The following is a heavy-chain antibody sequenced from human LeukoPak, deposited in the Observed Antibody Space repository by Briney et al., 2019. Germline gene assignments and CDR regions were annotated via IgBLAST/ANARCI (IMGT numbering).Heavy chain of an antibody. Sequence: PGGSLRLSCAASGFTFSNSWMTWVRQAPGKGLEWVANINQDGNKQHYVDSVEGRFTISRDNSKNTLFLQMNSLRAEDTAVYYCARDKSSGYFDYWGQGTLVTVSS. CDR3: ARDKSSGYFDY. J-gene: IGHJ4*02. D-gene: IGHD3-22*01. CDR2: INQDGNKQ. CDR1: GFTFSNSW. V-gene: IGHV3-7*01.